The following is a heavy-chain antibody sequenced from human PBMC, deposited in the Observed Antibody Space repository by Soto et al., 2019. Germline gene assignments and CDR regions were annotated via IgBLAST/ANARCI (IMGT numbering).Heavy chain of an antibody. V-gene: IGHV3-21*01. CDR2: ISSSSSYI. Sequence: PGGSLRLSCAASGFTFSSYSMNWVRQAPGKGLEWVSSISSSSSYIYYADSVKGRFTISRDNAKNSLYLQMNSLRAEDTAVYYCARDHVPTKLWFGDPTGGWFDPWGQGTLVTVSS. CDR1: GFTFSSYS. CDR3: ARDHVPTKLWFGDPTGGWFDP. D-gene: IGHD3-10*01. J-gene: IGHJ5*02.